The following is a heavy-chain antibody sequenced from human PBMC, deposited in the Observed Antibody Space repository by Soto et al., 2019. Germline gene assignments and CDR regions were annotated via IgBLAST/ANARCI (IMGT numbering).Heavy chain of an antibody. Sequence: TLSLTCTVSGGSIRSGDNYWSWIRQPPGKGLEWIGYMYYSGSTYYNPSLRNRVTISVDTSKNQFSLKLTSVTAADTAVYYCAREAGNYYYSSAMGAWGLGTTVTVSS. CDR1: GGSIRSGDNY. D-gene: IGHD6-19*01. CDR2: MYYSGST. CDR3: AREAGNYYYSSAMGA. J-gene: IGHJ6*02. V-gene: IGHV4-30-4*01.